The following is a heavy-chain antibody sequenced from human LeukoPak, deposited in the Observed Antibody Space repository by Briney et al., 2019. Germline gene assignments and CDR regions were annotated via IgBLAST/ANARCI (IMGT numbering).Heavy chain of an antibody. Sequence: PGGSLRLSCVASGFTFSIYSMNWVRQAPGKGLGWEAALSWDGTDKCYADSVKGRFTISRDNSKKTLFLQMNSLRTEDTAVYYCARDIRTSGWYGPDYWGQGTLVTVSS. D-gene: IGHD6-19*01. V-gene: IGHV3-30*03. J-gene: IGHJ4*02. CDR2: LSWDGTDK. CDR3: ARDIRTSGWYGPDY. CDR1: GFTFSIYS.